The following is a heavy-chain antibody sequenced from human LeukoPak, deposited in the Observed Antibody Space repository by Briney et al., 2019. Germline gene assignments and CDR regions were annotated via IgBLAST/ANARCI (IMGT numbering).Heavy chain of an antibody. CDR1: GGSISSYY. J-gene: IGHJ4*02. Sequence: KPSETLSLTCTVSGGSISSYYWSWIRQPPGKGLEWIGYIYYSGSTNYNPSLKSRVIISVDTSKNQFSLKLSSVTAADTAVYYCARGEGLFDYWGQGTLVTVSS. CDR3: ARGEGLFDY. V-gene: IGHV4-59*01. CDR2: IYYSGST.